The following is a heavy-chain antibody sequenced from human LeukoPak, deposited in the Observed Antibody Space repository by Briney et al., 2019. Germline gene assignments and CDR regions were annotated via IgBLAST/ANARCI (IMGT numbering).Heavy chain of an antibody. D-gene: IGHD1-7*01. CDR3: ARVERGQYRNYAPFDY. Sequence: SVKVSCKASGGTFSSYAISWVRQAPGQGLEWMGGIIPIFGTANYAQKFQGRVTITADESTSTAYMELSSLRSEDTAVYYCARVERGQYRNYAPFDYWGQGTLVTVSS. J-gene: IGHJ4*02. CDR2: IIPIFGTA. CDR1: GGTFSSYA. V-gene: IGHV1-69*13.